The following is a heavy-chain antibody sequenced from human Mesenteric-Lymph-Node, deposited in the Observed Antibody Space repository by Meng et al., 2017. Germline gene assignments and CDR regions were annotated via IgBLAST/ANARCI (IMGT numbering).Heavy chain of an antibody. D-gene: IGHD6-19*01. V-gene: IGHV3-33*01. CDR3: ARDGQWLVLGYFDY. CDR1: GFTFSSYG. J-gene: IGHJ4*02. Sequence: GGSLRLSCAASGFTFSSYGMHWVRQAPGKGLEWVAVIWYDGSNKYYADSVKGRFTISRDNSKNTLYLQMNSLRAEDTAVYYCARDGQWLVLGYFDYWGQGTLVTVSS. CDR2: IWYDGSNK.